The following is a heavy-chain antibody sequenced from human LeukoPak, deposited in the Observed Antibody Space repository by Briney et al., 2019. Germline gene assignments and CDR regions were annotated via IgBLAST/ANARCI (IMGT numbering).Heavy chain of an antibody. V-gene: IGHV3-21*04. CDR1: GFTFTSYS. CDR3: AKDISQGSGGIDY. CDR2: ISGSSNYI. D-gene: IGHD1-26*01. J-gene: IGHJ4*02. Sequence: GGSLRLSCAASGFTFTSYSMDWVRQAPGKGLEWVSSISGSSNYIYYADSVKGRFTISRDNAKNSLYLQMNSLRAEDMALYYCAKDISQGSGGIDYWGQGTLVTVSS.